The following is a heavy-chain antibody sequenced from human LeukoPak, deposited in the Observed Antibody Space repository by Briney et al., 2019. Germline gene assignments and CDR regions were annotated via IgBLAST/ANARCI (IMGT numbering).Heavy chain of an antibody. CDR1: GYTFTSYA. CDR2: INAGNGNT. Sequence: ASVKVSCKASGYTFTSYAMHWVRQASGQRLEWMGWINAGNGNTKYSQKFQGRVTITRDTSASTAYMELRSLRSDDTAVYYCARAPIFGVVMGWFDPWGQGTLVTVSS. V-gene: IGHV1-3*01. D-gene: IGHD3-3*01. CDR3: ARAPIFGVVMGWFDP. J-gene: IGHJ5*02.